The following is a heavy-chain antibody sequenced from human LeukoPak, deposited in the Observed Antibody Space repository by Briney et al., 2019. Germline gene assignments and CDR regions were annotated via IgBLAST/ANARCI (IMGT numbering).Heavy chain of an antibody. Sequence: GGSLRLSCAASGFTFSSYWMSWVRQAPGKGLEWVANIKQDGSEKYYVDSVKGRFTISRDNAKNSLYLQMNSLRAEDTAVYYCARRYSSSWYAYYYYYYCMDVWGKGTTVTVSS. V-gene: IGHV3-7*01. CDR2: IKQDGSEK. J-gene: IGHJ6*03. CDR3: ARRYSSSWYAYYYYYYCMDV. D-gene: IGHD6-13*01. CDR1: GFTFSSYW.